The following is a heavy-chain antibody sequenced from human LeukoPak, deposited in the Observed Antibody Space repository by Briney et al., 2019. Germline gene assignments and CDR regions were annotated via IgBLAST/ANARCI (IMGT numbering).Heavy chain of an antibody. CDR1: GFTFSSYS. J-gene: IGHJ6*03. D-gene: IGHD5-24*01. Sequence: GGSLRLSCAASGFTFSSYSMNWVRQAPGKGLEWVSSISSSSSYIYYADSVKGRFTISRDNAKNSLYLQMNSLRAEDTAVYYCARAPDGKGLYYYYYMDVWGKGTTVTVSS. V-gene: IGHV3-21*01. CDR3: ARAPDGKGLYYYYYMDV. CDR2: ISSSSSYI.